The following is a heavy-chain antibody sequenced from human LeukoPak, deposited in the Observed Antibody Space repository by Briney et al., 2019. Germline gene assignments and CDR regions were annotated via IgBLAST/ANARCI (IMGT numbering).Heavy chain of an antibody. CDR2: ISSSGSYI. D-gene: IGHD2-2*02. Sequence: KAGGSLRLSCAASGFTFSSYSMNWVRQAPGKGLEWVSSISSSGSYIYYADSVKGRFTISRDNAKNSLYLQMNSLRAEDTAVYYCARGCGSSTSCYILGYWGQGTLVTVSS. V-gene: IGHV3-21*01. CDR3: ARGCGSSTSCYILGY. CDR1: GFTFSSYS. J-gene: IGHJ4*02.